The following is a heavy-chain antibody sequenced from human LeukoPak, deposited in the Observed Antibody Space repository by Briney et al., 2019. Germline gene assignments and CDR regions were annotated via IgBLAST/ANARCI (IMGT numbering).Heavy chain of an antibody. CDR2: IKPDGGEK. CDR1: GFSFTNDW. CDR3: ARGHTAVTRHFDF. Sequence: QPGGSLRLSCAASGFSFTNDWMTWVRQPPGKGLEWVANIKPDGGEKFYVDSVKGRFTISRDDAKNLLYLDMNSLRAEDTAVYYCARGHTAVTRHFDFWGQGTLVTVSS. V-gene: IGHV3-7*01. J-gene: IGHJ4*02. D-gene: IGHD4-17*01.